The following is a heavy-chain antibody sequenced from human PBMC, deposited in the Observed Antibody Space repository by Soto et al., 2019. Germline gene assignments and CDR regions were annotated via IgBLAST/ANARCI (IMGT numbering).Heavy chain of an antibody. CDR2: IYYSGST. J-gene: IGHJ6*03. V-gene: IGHV4-59*01. CDR1: GGSISSYY. D-gene: IGHD3-3*01. Sequence: TSETLSLTCTVSGGSISSYYWSWIRQPPGKGLEWIGYIYYSGSTNYNPSLKSRVTISVDTSKNQFSLKLSSVTAADKAVYYCASTPYYDFWSGETGYYYYYYMDVWGKGTTVTVSS. CDR3: ASTPYYDFWSGETGYYYYYYMDV.